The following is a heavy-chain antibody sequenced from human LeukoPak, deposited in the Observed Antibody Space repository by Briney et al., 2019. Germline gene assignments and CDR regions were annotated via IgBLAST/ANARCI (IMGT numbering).Heavy chain of an antibody. CDR3: AHGRGGWSGWLYYFDY. Sequence: SGPTLVNPTQTLTLTCTSSGFSLSSSGVSVGWVRQPPGKALDWLAVISWNDDKRYSPSLKSRLTITKDTSKNQVVLTMTNMDPVDTATYYCAHGRGGWSGWLYYFDYWGQGTLVTVSS. V-gene: IGHV2-5*01. CDR1: GFSLSSSGVS. CDR2: ISWNDDK. J-gene: IGHJ4*02. D-gene: IGHD3-3*01.